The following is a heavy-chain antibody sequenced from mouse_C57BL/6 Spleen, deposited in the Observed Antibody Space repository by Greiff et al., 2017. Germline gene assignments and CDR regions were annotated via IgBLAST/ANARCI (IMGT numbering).Heavy chain of an antibody. D-gene: IGHD1-1*01. CDR1: GFSLPSYG. Sequence: VKLVESGPGLVQPSQSLSITCTVSGFSLPSYGVHWVRQSPGKGLEWLGVIWSGGSTDYNAAFISRLSISKDNSKSQVFFKTNSLQADDTAIYYCASHYGSSYDYFDVWGTGTTVTVSS. V-gene: IGHV2-2*01. J-gene: IGHJ1*03. CDR2: IWSGGST. CDR3: ASHYGSSYDYFDV.